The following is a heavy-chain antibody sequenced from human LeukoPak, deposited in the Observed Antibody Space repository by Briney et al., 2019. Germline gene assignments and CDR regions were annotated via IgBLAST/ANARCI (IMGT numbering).Heavy chain of an antibody. CDR1: GYTFTSYA. V-gene: IGHV1-3*01. D-gene: IGHD5-18*01. Sequence: GASVKVSCKASGYTFTSYAMHRVRQAPGQRLEWMGWINAGNGNTKYSQKFQGRVTITRDTSASTAYMELSSLRSEDTAVYYCARDPGPSGYSYARKGRYGMDVWGKGTTVTVSS. J-gene: IGHJ6*04. CDR2: INAGNGNT. CDR3: ARDPGPSGYSYARKGRYGMDV.